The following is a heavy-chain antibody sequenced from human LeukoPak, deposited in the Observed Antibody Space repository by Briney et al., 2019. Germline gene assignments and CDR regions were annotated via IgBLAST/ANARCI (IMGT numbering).Heavy chain of an antibody. Sequence: GGSLRLSCAASGFTYSSYAMGCVRQAPGKGLEWVSAISGNGGSTYYADSVKGRFTISRDNSKNTLYLQMNSLRAEDTAVYYCAKALSTSFDFDYWGQGTLVTVSS. J-gene: IGHJ4*02. CDR1: GFTYSSYA. V-gene: IGHV3-23*01. D-gene: IGHD2-2*01. CDR3: AKALSTSFDFDY. CDR2: ISGNGGST.